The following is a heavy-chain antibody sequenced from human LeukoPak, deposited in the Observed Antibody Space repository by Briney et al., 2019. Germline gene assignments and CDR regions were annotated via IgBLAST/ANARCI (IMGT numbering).Heavy chain of an antibody. V-gene: IGHV3-23*01. CDR2: ISGSGGST. CDR3: AKGPTYYYDSSGYFFDY. D-gene: IGHD3-22*01. CDR1: GFTFSSYA. Sequence: GGSLRLSCAASGFTFSSYAISWVRQAPGKGLEWVSAISGSGGSTYYADSVKGRFTISRDSSKNTLYLQMNSLRAEDTAVYYCAKGPTYYYDSSGYFFDYWGQGTLVTVSS. J-gene: IGHJ4*02.